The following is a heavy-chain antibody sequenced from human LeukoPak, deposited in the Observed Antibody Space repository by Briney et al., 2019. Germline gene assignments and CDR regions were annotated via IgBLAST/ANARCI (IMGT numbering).Heavy chain of an antibody. Sequence: GGSLRLSCAASGFTFSSYGMHWVRQAPGKGLEWVSVIYSGGSTYYADSVKGRFTISRDNSKNTLYLQMNSLRAEDTAVYYCARTPPTVEEGPFDYWGQGTLVTVSS. J-gene: IGHJ4*02. CDR3: ARTPPTVEEGPFDY. CDR1: GFTFSSYG. CDR2: IYSGGST. D-gene: IGHD4-17*01. V-gene: IGHV3-NL1*01.